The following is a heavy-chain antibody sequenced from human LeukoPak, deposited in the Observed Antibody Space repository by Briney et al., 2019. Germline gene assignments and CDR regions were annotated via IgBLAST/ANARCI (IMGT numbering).Heavy chain of an antibody. CDR3: VEGKGSSGWYGSNFDY. J-gene: IGHJ4*02. CDR1: GFTFSSYA. D-gene: IGHD6-19*01. V-gene: IGHV3-30-3*01. CDR2: ISYDGDDGSNI. Sequence: PGGSLRLSCAASGFTFSSYAMHWVRQAPGKGLEWVAVISYDGDDGSNIYYADSVKGRFTISRDNSKSTLYLQMNSLRPEDTAVYYCVEGKGSSGWYGSNFDYWGQGTLVTVSS.